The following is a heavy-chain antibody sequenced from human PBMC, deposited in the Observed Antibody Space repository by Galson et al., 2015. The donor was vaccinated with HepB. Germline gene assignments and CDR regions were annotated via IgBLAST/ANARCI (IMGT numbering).Heavy chain of an antibody. CDR3: ARDEEGYDILTGYYRGPGDY. J-gene: IGHJ4*02. D-gene: IGHD3-9*01. V-gene: IGHV3-11*06. CDR1: GFTFSDYY. Sequence: SLRLSCAASGFTFSDYYMSWIRQAPGKGLEWVSYISSSSSYTNNADSVKGRFTISRDNAKNSLYLQMNSLRAEDTAVYYCARDEEGYDILTGYYRGPGDYWGQGTLVTVSS. CDR2: ISSSSSYT.